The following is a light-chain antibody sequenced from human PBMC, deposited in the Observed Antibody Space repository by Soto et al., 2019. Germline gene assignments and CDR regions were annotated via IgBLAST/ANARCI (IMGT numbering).Light chain of an antibody. CDR2: EGS. CDR1: SSDVGSYNL. Sequence: QSALTQPASVSGSPGQSITISCTGTSSDVGSYNLVSWYQQHPGKAPKLMIYEGSKRPSGVSNRFSGSKSGNTASLTMSGLQAEDEADYYCCSYAGSSTSVFGTGTKLTVL. CDR3: CSYAGSSTSV. J-gene: IGLJ1*01. V-gene: IGLV2-23*01.